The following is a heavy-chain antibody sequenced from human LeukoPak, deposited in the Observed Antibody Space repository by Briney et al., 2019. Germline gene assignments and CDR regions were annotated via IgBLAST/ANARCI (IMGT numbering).Heavy chain of an antibody. CDR3: AKRPGGTPGGYYFDY. J-gene: IGHJ4*02. D-gene: IGHD3-16*01. Sequence: SGGSLRLSCEASRFTFRNYAMHSVRQAPGKGLEWVAVISYDGSNKYYADSVKGRFTISRDNSKNTLYLQMNSRRAEDTAVYYCAKRPGGTPGGYYFDYWGQGTLVTVSS. CDR1: RFTFRNYA. CDR2: ISYDGSNK. V-gene: IGHV3-30-3*02.